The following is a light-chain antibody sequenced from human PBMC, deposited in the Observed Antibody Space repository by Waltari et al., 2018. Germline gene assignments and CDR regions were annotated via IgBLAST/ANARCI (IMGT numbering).Light chain of an antibody. CDR1: QGVSRS. V-gene: IGKV3-20*01. CDR3: QHYVRLPVT. Sequence: EIVLTQSPGTLSLSPGERATLSCRASQGVSRSLAWYQQKPGQAPRLLIYGASSRATGVPDRFSGSGSGTDFSLTISRLESEDFAVYYCQHYVRLPVTFGQGTKVEIK. J-gene: IGKJ1*01. CDR2: GAS.